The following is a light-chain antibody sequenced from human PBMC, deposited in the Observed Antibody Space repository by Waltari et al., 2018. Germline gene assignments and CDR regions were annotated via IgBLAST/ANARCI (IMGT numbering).Light chain of an antibody. V-gene: IGLV2-8*01. J-gene: IGLJ2*01. CDR2: EVS. CDR1: SRDVGGYKY. Sequence: QSALTQPPSASGSPGPSVTISCPGTSRDVGGYKYVSGYQPHPGKAPKLMIYEVSKRPSGVPDRFSGSKSGNTASLTVSGLQAEDEADYYCSSYAGSNNVVFGGGTKLTVL. CDR3: SSYAGSNNVV.